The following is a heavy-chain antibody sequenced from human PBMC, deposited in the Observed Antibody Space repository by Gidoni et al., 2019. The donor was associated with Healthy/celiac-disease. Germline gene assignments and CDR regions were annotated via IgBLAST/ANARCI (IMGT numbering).Heavy chain of an antibody. CDR2: IYYSGST. Sequence: QVQLQESGPGLVKPSETLSLTCTVSGGSISSYYWSWIRQPPGKGLEWIGYIYYSGSTTYNPSLKSRVTISVDTSKNQFSLKLSSVTAADTAVYYCARVRRYYDSSGYPDYWGQGTLVTVSS. J-gene: IGHJ4*02. CDR3: ARVRRYYDSSGYPDY. CDR1: GGSISSYY. V-gene: IGHV4-59*01. D-gene: IGHD3-22*01.